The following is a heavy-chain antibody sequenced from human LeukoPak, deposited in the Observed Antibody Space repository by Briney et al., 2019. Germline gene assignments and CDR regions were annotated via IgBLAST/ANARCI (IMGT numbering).Heavy chain of an antibody. CDR2: VDPEDGET. J-gene: IGHJ4*02. CDR1: GYTFTDYY. V-gene: IGHV1-69-2*01. D-gene: IGHD2-8*01. Sequence: ASLKDSCKVSGYTFTDYYMHWVQQAPGKGLEWMGLVDPEDGETIYAEKFQGRVTLTADTSTDTAYMELSSLRSEDTAVYYCATDSYPYCTNGVCYAYWGQGTLVTVSS. CDR3: ATDSYPYCTNGVCYAY.